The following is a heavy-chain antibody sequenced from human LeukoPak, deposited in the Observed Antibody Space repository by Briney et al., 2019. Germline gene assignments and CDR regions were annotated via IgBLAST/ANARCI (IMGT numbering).Heavy chain of an antibody. CDR2: INPSGGST. CDR1: GYTFSSYG. J-gene: IGHJ4*02. V-gene: IGHV1-46*01. Sequence: GASVKVSCKASGYTFSSYGFTWVRQAPGQGLEWMGIINPSGGSTSYAQKFQGRVTMTRDTSTSTVYMELSSLRSEDTAVYYCARDLVREGMVFDYWGQGTLVTVSS. CDR3: ARDLVREGMVFDY. D-gene: IGHD3-10*01.